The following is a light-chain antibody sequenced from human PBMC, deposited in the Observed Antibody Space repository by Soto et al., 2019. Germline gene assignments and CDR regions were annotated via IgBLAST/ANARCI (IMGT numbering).Light chain of an antibody. CDR2: GAS. CDR1: QSVNSN. Sequence: EIVMTQSPATLSVSPGERATLSCRASQSVNSNLVWYQQKPGQPPRLLIYGASTRATGIPGRFSGGGYGTEFTLTISTLQSEDFAVYYCQQYNNWLWTFGQGTKVEIK. J-gene: IGKJ1*01. CDR3: QQYNNWLWT. V-gene: IGKV3-15*01.